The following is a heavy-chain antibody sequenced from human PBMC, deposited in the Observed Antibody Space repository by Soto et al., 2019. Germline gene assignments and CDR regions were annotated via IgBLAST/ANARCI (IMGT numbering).Heavy chain of an antibody. CDR2: ISYDGSNK. V-gene: IGHV3-30*18. D-gene: IGHD6-6*01. CDR3: AKFGRSIAARPVY. J-gene: IGHJ4*02. Sequence: LRLSCAASGFTFSSYGMHWVRQAPGKGLEWVAVISYDGSNKYYADSVKGRFTISRDNSKNTLYLQMNSLRAEDTAVYYCAKFGRSIAARPVYWGQGTLVTVSS. CDR1: GFTFSSYG.